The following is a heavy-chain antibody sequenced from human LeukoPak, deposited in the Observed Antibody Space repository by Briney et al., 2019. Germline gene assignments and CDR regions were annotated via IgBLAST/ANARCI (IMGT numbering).Heavy chain of an antibody. CDR1: GYTFTSYD. V-gene: IGHV1-8*03. D-gene: IGHD3-3*01. J-gene: IGHJ5*02. CDR3: ARGGASKSTIFGVALRRRTNWFDP. Sequence: GASVKVSCKASGYTFTSYDINCVRHATGQALEWMGEKNPNSGNTGYAQKSQGTVTISRNTSISTDYMELSSLRSEDTAVYYCARGGASKSTIFGVALRRRTNWFDPWGQGTLVTVSS. CDR2: KNPNSGNT.